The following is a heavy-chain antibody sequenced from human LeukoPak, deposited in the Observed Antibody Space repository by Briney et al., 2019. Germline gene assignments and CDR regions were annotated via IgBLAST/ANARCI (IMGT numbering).Heavy chain of an antibody. Sequence: ASVKVSCKASGYTFSGYYMHWVRQAPGQGLEWMGWINPNSGGTIYVEKFQGRVIMTRDMSISTDYMGLSSLRSDDTAVYYCARGAEDSSVYYSGLYYWGQGTLVTVSS. CDR1: GYTFSGYY. D-gene: IGHD3-22*01. CDR3: ARGAEDSSVYYSGLYY. J-gene: IGHJ4*02. V-gene: IGHV1-2*02. CDR2: INPNSGGT.